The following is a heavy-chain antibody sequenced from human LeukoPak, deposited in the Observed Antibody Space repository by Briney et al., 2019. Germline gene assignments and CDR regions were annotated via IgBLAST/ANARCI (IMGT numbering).Heavy chain of an antibody. J-gene: IGHJ3*02. V-gene: IGHV4-39*07. CDR2: VYYSGSV. CDR3: ARGGQQLYDAFDI. D-gene: IGHD6-13*01. CDR1: GASISSSDYY. Sequence: SETLSLTCTVSGASISSSDYYWGWIRQPPGKGLEWIGSVYYSGSVYYHPSLKSRVTISVDTSKNQFSLKLSSVTAADTAVYYCARGGQQLYDAFDIWGQGTMVTVSS.